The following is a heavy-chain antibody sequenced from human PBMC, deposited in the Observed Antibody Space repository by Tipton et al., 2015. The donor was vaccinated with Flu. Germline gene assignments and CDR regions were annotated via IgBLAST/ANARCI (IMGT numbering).Heavy chain of an antibody. CDR3: VKNLDRSTSRDDYFYYGMDV. CDR1: GGTFSSYS. V-gene: IGHV1-69*15. J-gene: IGHJ6*02. CDR2: IIPISATT. D-gene: IGHD2-2*01. Sequence: QSGAEVKKPGSSVKVSCKTSGGTFSSYSISWVRQAPGQGLEWMGRIIPISATTNYAQRFQGRVTIVADESRSTAYMELSSLRSEDTAVYYCVKNLDRSTSRDDYFYYGMDVWGQGTTVTVSS.